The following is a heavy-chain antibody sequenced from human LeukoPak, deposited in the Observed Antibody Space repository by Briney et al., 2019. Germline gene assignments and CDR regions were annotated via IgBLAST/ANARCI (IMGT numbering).Heavy chain of an antibody. D-gene: IGHD2-21*02. J-gene: IGHJ5*02. CDR2: ISYDGSNK. CDR3: AKGGDRFRRGFDP. Sequence: GRSLRLSCAASGFTFRSYAMHWVRQAPGKGLEWVAVISYDGSNKYYADSVKGRFTISRDNSKNTLYLQMNSLRAEDTAVYYCAKGGDRFRRGFDPWGQGTLVTVSS. CDR1: GFTFRSYA. V-gene: IGHV3-30*04.